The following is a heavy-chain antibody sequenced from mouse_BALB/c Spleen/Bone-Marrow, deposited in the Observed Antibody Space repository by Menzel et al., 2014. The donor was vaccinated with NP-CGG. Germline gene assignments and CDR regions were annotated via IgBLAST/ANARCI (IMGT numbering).Heavy chain of an antibody. CDR3: ASRGDYSYAMDY. J-gene: IGHJ4*01. D-gene: IGHD1-1*01. CDR1: GYTFSNYW. V-gene: IGHV1-80*01. Sequence: VMLVESGAELVRPGSSVKISCKASGYTFSNYWMNWMKQRPGLGLEWIGQIYPGDGDTNYIGKFTGKATLTADKSSSTAYMQLSSLTSEDSAVYFCASRGDYSYAMDYWGQGTSVTVSS. CDR2: IYPGDGDT.